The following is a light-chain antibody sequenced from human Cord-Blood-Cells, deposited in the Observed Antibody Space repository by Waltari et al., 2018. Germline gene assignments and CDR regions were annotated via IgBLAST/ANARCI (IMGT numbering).Light chain of an antibody. CDR2: GKN. CDR3: NSRDSSGNHDV. J-gene: IGLJ2*01. V-gene: IGLV3-19*01. CDR1: SLRSYY. Sequence: SSELTQDPAVSVALGQTVRITCQGDSLRSYYDSWYQQKPGTAPVLVIYGKNNRPSGIPDRFSGSSSGNTASLTISGAQAEDEADYYCNSRDSSGNHDVFGGGTKLTVL.